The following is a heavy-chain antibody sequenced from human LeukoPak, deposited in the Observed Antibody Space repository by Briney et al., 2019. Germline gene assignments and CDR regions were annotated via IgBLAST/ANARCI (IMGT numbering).Heavy chain of an antibody. CDR2: IIPIFGTA. D-gene: IGHD1-26*01. Sequence: ASVKVSCKASGGTFSSYAISWVRQAPGQGLEWMGGIIPIFGTANYAQKFQGRVTITADESTSTAYMELSSLRSEDTALYYCARKLRLGGNWFDPWGQGTLVTVSS. CDR3: ARKLRLGGNWFDP. CDR1: GGTFSSYA. J-gene: IGHJ5*02. V-gene: IGHV1-69*13.